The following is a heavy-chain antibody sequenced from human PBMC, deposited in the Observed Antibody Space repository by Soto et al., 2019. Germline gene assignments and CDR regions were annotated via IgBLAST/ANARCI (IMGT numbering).Heavy chain of an antibody. Sequence: GGSMKLSWSASGFIFWDYSMNGVRQFPGKGLEWIAYIDGGSSAIHYTDSVKGRFTISRDNARNSLYLQMNSLRDEDTAVYYCTREGSWGRGTQVPVSS. CDR3: TREGS. CDR1: GFIFWDYS. J-gene: IGHJ4*02. V-gene: IGHV3-48*02. CDR2: IDGGSSAI.